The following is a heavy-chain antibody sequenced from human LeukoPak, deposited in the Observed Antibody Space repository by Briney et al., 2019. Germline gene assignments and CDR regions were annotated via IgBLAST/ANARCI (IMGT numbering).Heavy chain of an antibody. D-gene: IGHD1-14*01. Sequence: AGGSLRLSCAASGFSFSSYSMNWVRQAPGKGLEWVANIKQDGSEKYYVDSVKGRFTISRDNAKNSLYLQMNSLRAEDTAVYYCARVIAEPYYYYYGMDVWGQGTTVTVSS. CDR3: ARVIAEPYYYYYGMDV. J-gene: IGHJ6*02. V-gene: IGHV3-7*01. CDR2: IKQDGSEK. CDR1: GFSFSSYS.